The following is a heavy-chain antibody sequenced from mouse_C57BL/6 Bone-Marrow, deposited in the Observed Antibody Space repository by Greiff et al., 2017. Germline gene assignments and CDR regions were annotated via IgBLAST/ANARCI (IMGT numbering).Heavy chain of an antibody. V-gene: IGHV1-15*01. CDR2: IDPEPGGP. J-gene: IGHJ4*01. CDR3: TRPLDY. Sequence: QVQLQQSGAELVRPGASVTLSCTASGYTFTDYDMHWVKQTPVHGLEWIGAIDPEPGGPAYNQKFKGKAILTADKSSRTAYLQLRSLTSVDSAVYDCTRPLDYWGQGTSVTVSS. CDR1: GYTFTDYD.